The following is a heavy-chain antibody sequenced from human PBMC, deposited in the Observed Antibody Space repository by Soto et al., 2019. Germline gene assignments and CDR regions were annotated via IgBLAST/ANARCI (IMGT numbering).Heavy chain of an antibody. Sequence: TGGSLRLSCSASGFTFDDYAMNWFRQAPGKGLEWVSSISWNSGNIVYADSVRGRFTISRDNAKTSLHLQMNSLRAEDTALYYCTKGASTSCFSAFDLWGQGTMVTVSS. CDR2: ISWNSGNI. CDR3: TKGASTSCFSAFDL. CDR1: GFTFDDYA. V-gene: IGHV3-9*01. D-gene: IGHD2-2*01. J-gene: IGHJ3*01.